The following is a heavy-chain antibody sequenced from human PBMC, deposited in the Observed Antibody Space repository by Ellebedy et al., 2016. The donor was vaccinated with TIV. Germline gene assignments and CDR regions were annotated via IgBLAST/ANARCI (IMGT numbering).Heavy chain of an antibody. Sequence: GESLKISCAASGFTFSSYWMHWVRQAPGKGLVWVSRINSDGSSTSYADSVKGRFTISRDNAKNTLYLQMNSLRAEDKAVYYCAMAAGGFTLWGQGTLVTVSS. CDR1: GFTFSSYW. J-gene: IGHJ4*02. D-gene: IGHD5-24*01. CDR3: AMAAGGFTL. V-gene: IGHV3-74*01. CDR2: INSDGSST.